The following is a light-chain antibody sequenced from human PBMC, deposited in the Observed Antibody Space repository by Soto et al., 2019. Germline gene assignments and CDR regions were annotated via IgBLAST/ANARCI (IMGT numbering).Light chain of an antibody. CDR2: GAS. V-gene: IGKV3-20*01. CDR3: QQYGSSLFT. CDR1: QSVSSKY. J-gene: IGKJ3*01. Sequence: DIVLTQSPGTLSLSPGEGATLSCRASQSVSSKYLAWYQQKPGQAPRVLIYGASIRATGIPERFSGGGSGTVFALSISRLEPEDFAVYYCQQYGSSLFTFGPETKVDIK.